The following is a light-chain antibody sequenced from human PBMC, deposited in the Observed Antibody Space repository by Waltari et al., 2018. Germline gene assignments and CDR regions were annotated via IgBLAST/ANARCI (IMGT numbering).Light chain of an antibody. CDR2: GAS. CDR3: QHYLRLPVT. Sequence: EIVLTQSPGTLSLSLGERATVSCRTSQSVSRALAWDQQKPGQAPRLLIYGASTRATGMPERFSGRGSGTELSLTISRLEPDDFAVYDCQHYLRLPVTFGQGTTVQI. V-gene: IGKV3-20*01. CDR1: QSVSRA. J-gene: IGKJ1*01.